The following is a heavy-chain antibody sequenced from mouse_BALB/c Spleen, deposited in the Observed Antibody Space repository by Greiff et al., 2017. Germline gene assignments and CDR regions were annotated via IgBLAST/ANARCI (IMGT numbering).Heavy chain of an antibody. CDR3: ATFYYGNYVGAY. CDR2: ILPGSGST. V-gene: IGHV1-9*01. J-gene: IGHJ3*01. Sequence: QVQLQQSGAELKKPGASVKISCKATGYTFSSYWIEWVKQRPGHGLEWIGEILPGSGSTNYNEKFKGKATFTADTSSNTAYMQLSSLTSEDSAVYYCATFYYGNYVGAYWGQGTLVTVAA. CDR1: GYTFSSYW. D-gene: IGHD2-1*01.